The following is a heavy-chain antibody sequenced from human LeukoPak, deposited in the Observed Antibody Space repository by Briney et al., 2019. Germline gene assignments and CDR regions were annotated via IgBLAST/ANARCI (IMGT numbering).Heavy chain of an antibody. D-gene: IGHD3-22*01. J-gene: IGHJ4*01. CDR1: GFTVSRKY. CDR3: AASSYDTYYSDY. Sequence: GGSLRLSCAASGFTVSRKYMSWVGQAPGKGLEWVSVIYSGGSTYSADSVKGRFTISRDNSKNTLYLQMNSPRAEDTAVYYCAASSYDTYYSDYWGHGTLVTVSS. CDR2: IYSGGST. V-gene: IGHV3-66*01.